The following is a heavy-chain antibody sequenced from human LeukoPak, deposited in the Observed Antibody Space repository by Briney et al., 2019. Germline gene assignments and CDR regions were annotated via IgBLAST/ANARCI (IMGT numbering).Heavy chain of an antibody. CDR3: ARVDYGDFLRYNWFDP. J-gene: IGHJ5*02. D-gene: IGHD4-17*01. V-gene: IGHV4-4*02. Sequence: SGTLSLTCAVSGGSISSSNWWGWVRQPPGKGLEWIGEIYHSGSTNYNPSLKSRVTISVDKSKNQFSLKLSSVTAADTAVYYCARVDYGDFLRYNWFDPWGQGTLVTVSS. CDR1: GGSISSSNW. CDR2: IYHSGST.